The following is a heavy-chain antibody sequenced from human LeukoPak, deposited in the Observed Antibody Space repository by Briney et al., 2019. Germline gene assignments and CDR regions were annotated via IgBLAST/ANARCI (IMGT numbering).Heavy chain of an antibody. CDR2: INPNSGGT. Sequence: ASVKVSCKASGYTFTGYYMHWVRQAPGQGLEWMGWINPNSGGTNYAQKFQGRVTMTRDTSISTAYMELSRLRSDDTAVYYCARILTAIRDHYYSDYWGQGTLVTVSS. J-gene: IGHJ4*02. CDR1: GYTFTGYY. CDR3: ARILTAIRDHYYSDY. V-gene: IGHV1-2*02. D-gene: IGHD2-21*02.